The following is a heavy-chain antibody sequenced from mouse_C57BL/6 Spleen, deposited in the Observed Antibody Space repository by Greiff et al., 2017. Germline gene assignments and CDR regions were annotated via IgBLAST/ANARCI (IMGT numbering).Heavy chain of an antibody. CDR2: IDPNSGGT. V-gene: IGHV1-72*01. CDR3: TFTTVVERYYAMDY. D-gene: IGHD1-1*01. J-gene: IGHJ4*01. Sequence: QVQLQQPGAELVKPGASVKLSCKASGYTFTSYWMHWVKQRPGRGLEWIGRIDPNSGGTKYNEKFKSKATLTVDKPSSTAYMQLSSLTSEDSAVYYCTFTTVVERYYAMDYWGQGTSVTVSS. CDR1: GYTFTSYW.